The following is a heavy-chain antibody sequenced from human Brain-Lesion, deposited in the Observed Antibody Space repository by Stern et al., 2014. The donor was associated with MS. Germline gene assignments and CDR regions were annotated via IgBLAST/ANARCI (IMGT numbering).Heavy chain of an antibody. D-gene: IGHD3-22*01. Sequence: VQLVQSGAEVKKPGASVKVSCKASGYTFTGYYMHWVRQAPGQGLEWMGWIIPKSGGTNYAQKFQVWVTITRDTSINTAFMELSRLRSDDTAVYYCATYYYYSTGYNDFWGQGTLVTVSS. CDR2: IIPKSGGT. CDR1: GYTFTGYY. V-gene: IGHV1-2*04. J-gene: IGHJ4*02. CDR3: ATYYYYSTGYNDF.